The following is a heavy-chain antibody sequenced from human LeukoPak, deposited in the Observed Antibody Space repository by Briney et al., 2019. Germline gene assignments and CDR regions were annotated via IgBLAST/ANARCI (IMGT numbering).Heavy chain of an antibody. CDR2: FDPEDGET. V-gene: IGHV1-24*01. J-gene: IGHJ4*02. Sequence: GASVKVSCKVSGYTLTELSMHWVRQAPGKGLEWMGGFDPEDGETIYAQKFQGRVTMTEDTSTDTAYMELSSLRSEDTAVYYGAHPYYYDSSGYYYYYFDYWGQGTLVTVSS. D-gene: IGHD3-22*01. CDR3: AHPYYYDSSGYYYYYFDY. CDR1: GYTLTELS.